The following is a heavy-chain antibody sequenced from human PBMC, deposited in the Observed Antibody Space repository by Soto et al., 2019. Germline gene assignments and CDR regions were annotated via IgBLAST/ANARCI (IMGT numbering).Heavy chain of an antibody. CDR2: ISYDGSNK. CDR1: GFTFSSYA. CDR3: ARDLVPQAFDSVDV. Sequence: SLRLSCAASGFTFSSYAMHWVRQAPGKGLEWVAVISYDGSNKYYADSVKGRFTISRDNSKNTLYLQMNSLRAEDTAVYYCARDLVPQAFDSVDVWGQGTTVTVSS. D-gene: IGHD5-18*01. V-gene: IGHV3-30-3*01. J-gene: IGHJ6*02.